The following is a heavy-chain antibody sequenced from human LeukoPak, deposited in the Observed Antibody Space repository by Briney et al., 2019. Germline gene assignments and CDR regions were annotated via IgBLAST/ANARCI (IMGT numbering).Heavy chain of an antibody. V-gene: IGHV1-2*02. CDR3: ARAQAAGTFSFYYYYYRDV. CDR1: GYTFTGYY. J-gene: IGHJ6*03. D-gene: IGHD6-13*01. Sequence: GASVKVSCKASGYTFTGYYMHWVRQAPGQGLEWMGWINPNSGGTNYAQKFQGRVTMTRDTSISTAYMELSRLRSDDTAVYYCARAQAAGTFSFYYYYYRDVGGKGTRVTVS. CDR2: INPNSGGT.